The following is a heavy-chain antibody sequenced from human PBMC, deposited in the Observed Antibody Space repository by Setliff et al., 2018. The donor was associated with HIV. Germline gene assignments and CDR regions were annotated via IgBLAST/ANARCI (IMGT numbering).Heavy chain of an antibody. Sequence: SETLSLTCTVSGGSIGSGSHYWSWIRQPAGKGLEWIGHIYTTGSTNYNPSLKSRVTISADTSNNQFSLRLTSMTAADTAVYYCARQYQLYGDAYRYFDFWGQGTLVTVSS. J-gene: IGHJ4*02. CDR3: ARQYQLYGDAYRYFDF. CDR2: IYTTGST. CDR1: GGSIGSGSHY. V-gene: IGHV4-61*09. D-gene: IGHD4-17*01.